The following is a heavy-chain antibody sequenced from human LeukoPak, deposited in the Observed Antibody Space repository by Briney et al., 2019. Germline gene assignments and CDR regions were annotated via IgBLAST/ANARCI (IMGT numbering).Heavy chain of an antibody. D-gene: IGHD1-26*01. CDR2: INHSGST. Sequence: SETLSLTCAVYGGSFSGYYWSWIRQPPGKGLEWIGEINHSGSTNYNPSLKSRVTISVDTSKNQFSLKLSSVTAADTAVYYCARYSGSYGDYFDYWGQGTLVTVSS. CDR1: GGSFSGYY. V-gene: IGHV4-34*01. J-gene: IGHJ4*02. CDR3: ARYSGSYGDYFDY.